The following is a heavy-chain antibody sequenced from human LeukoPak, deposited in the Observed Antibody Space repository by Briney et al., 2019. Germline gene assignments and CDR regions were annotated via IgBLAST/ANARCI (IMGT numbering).Heavy chain of an antibody. D-gene: IGHD5-24*01. J-gene: IGHJ4*02. CDR3: AICRDGYNSNY. Sequence: GGSLRLSCAASGFTFSSYSMNWVRQAPGKGLEWVSSISSSSSNIYYADSVKGRFTISRDNAKNSLYLQMNSLRAEDTAVYYCAICRDGYNSNYWGQGTLVTVSS. V-gene: IGHV3-21*01. CDR2: ISSSSSNI. CDR1: GFTFSSYS.